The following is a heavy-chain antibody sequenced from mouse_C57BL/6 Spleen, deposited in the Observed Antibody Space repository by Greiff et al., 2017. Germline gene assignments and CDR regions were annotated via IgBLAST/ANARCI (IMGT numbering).Heavy chain of an antibody. Sequence: VQLQQSGPELVKPGASVKISCKASGYAFSSSWMNWVKQRPGKGLEWIGRIYPGDGDTNYNGKFKGKATLTADKSSSTAYMQLSSLTSEDSAVYFCARDHANYGLDYWGQGTTLTVSS. CDR2: IYPGDGDT. CDR3: ARDHANYGLDY. D-gene: IGHD1-1*01. CDR1: GYAFSSSW. V-gene: IGHV1-82*01. J-gene: IGHJ2*01.